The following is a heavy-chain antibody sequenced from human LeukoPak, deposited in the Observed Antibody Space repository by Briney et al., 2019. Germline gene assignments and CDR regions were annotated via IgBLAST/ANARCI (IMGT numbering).Heavy chain of an antibody. CDR2: INPSGGST. V-gene: IGHV1-46*01. CDR1: GYTFTSYY. Sequence: ASVKVSCKASGYTFTSYYMHWVRRAPGQGLEWMGIINPSGGSTSYAQKFQGRVTMTRDTSTSTVYMQLSSLRSEDTAVYYCARDIGLRLGEYYFDYWGQGTLVTVSS. D-gene: IGHD3-16*01. J-gene: IGHJ4*02. CDR3: ARDIGLRLGEYYFDY.